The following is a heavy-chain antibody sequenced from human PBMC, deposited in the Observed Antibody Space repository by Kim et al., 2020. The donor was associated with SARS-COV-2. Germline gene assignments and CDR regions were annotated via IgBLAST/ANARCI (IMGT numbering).Heavy chain of an antibody. J-gene: IGHJ6*02. D-gene: IGHD3-16*01. CDR2: ISWDGRRT. CDR1: GFNFHDYT. V-gene: IGHV3-43*01. Sequence: GGSLRLSCAASGFNFHDYTFQWIRQVPGKGLEWVSLISWDGRRTYYAESVRGRFTVSRDNARNSLYLQMNSLRSADTAIYYCVKDRVGREIWGYGMDVWGQGTTVTVFS. CDR3: VKDRVGREIWGYGMDV.